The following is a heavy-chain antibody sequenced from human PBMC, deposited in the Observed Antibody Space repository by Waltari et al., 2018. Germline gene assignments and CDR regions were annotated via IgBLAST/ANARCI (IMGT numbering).Heavy chain of an antibody. CDR2: RSDSGKHT. CDR3: AKDETGLLFLVFDS. CDR1: YA. J-gene: IGHJ4*02. D-gene: IGHD1-26*01. V-gene: IGHV3-23*01. Sequence: YAMSWVRQAPGKGLEWVSARSDSGKHTYYADSVKCRFTISRDNSKNTLYLQMNSLTVEDTAVYYCAKDETGLLFLVFDSWGPGTLVTVSS.